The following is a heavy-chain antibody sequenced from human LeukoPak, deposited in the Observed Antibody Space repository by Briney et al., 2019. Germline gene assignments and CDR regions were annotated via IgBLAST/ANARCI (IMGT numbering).Heavy chain of an antibody. Sequence: PSETLSLTCTVSGGSILDSTYYWAWIRQPPGKGLEWIGEINHSGSTNYNPSLKSRVTISVDTSKNQFSLKLSSVTAADTAVYHCARGAEDHYDFWRKIDYWGQGTLVTVSS. CDR3: ARGAEDHYDFWRKIDY. CDR1: GGSILDSTYY. V-gene: IGHV4-39*07. D-gene: IGHD3-3*01. J-gene: IGHJ4*02. CDR2: INHSGST.